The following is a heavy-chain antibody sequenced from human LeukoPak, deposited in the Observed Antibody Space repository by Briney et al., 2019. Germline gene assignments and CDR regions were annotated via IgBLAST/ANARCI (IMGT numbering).Heavy chain of an antibody. CDR2: IRYDGNKK. V-gene: IGHV3-33*03. D-gene: IGHD5-18*01. CDR1: GFPFSDYV. J-gene: IGHJ4*02. Sequence: GGSLRLSCAASGFPFSDYVMHWVRQAPGKGLEWVSVIRYDGNKKNYAESVKGRLTISRDNSKNTLYLQMDSLSAEDTAVYYCVKVDTWGQGTLVTVSS. CDR3: VKVDT.